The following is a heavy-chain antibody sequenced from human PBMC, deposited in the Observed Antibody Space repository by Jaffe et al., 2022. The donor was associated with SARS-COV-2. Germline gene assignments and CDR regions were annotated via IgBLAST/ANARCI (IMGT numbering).Heavy chain of an antibody. CDR2: ISGSGGST. D-gene: IGHD3-22*01. Sequence: EVQLLESGGGLVQPGGSLRLSCAASGFTFSSYAMSWVRQAPGKGLEWVSAISGSGGSTYYADSVKGRFTISRDNSKNTLYLQMNSLRAEDTAVYYCAKDTVRYYYDSSTPFDYWGQGTLVTVSS. CDR3: AKDTVRYYYDSSTPFDY. V-gene: IGHV3-23*01. J-gene: IGHJ4*02. CDR1: GFTFSSYA.